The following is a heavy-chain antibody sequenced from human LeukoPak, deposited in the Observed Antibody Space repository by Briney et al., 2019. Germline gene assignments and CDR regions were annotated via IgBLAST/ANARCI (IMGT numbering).Heavy chain of an antibody. J-gene: IGHJ4*02. V-gene: IGHV3-48*01. CDR3: ARGSGYSSGWY. Sequence: GGSLRLSCAASGFTFSSYSMNWVRQAPGKGLEWVSYISSSNSTIYYADSVKGRFTISRDNAKNSLYLQMNSLRAEDTAVCYCARGSGYSSGWYWGQGTLVTVSS. CDR1: GFTFSSYS. D-gene: IGHD6-19*01. CDR2: ISSSNSTI.